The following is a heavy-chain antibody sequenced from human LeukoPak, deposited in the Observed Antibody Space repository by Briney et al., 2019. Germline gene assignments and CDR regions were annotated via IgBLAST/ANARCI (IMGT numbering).Heavy chain of an antibody. V-gene: IGHV5-51*01. Sequence: GESLKIPCQGSGYSFSTYWIAWVRQMPGKGLEWMGIIYPGDSDIRYSPSFQGQVTISADKSISTAYLQWSSLKASGTAMYYCARQFGGNSEFDYWGQGTLVTVSS. D-gene: IGHD4-23*01. CDR2: IYPGDSDI. CDR1: GYSFSTYW. J-gene: IGHJ4*02. CDR3: ARQFGGNSEFDY.